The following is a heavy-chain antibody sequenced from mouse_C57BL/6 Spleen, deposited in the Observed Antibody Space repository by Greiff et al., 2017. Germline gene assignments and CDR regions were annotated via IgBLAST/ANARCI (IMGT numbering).Heavy chain of an antibody. V-gene: IGHV1-76*01. J-gene: IGHJ3*01. D-gene: IGHD2-3*01. CDR3: ARWDGSAWFAY. CDR1: GYTFTDYY. Sequence: QVQLQQSGAELVRPGASVKLSCKASGYTFTDYYINWVKQRPGQGLEWIARIYPGSGNTYYNEKFKGKATLTAEKSSSTAYMQLSSLTSEDSAVYFCARWDGSAWFAYWGQGTLVTVSA. CDR2: IYPGSGNT.